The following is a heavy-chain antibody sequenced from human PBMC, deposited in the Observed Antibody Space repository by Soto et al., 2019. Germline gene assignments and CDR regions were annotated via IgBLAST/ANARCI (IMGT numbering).Heavy chain of an antibody. CDR3: ARSGIPLIEILDY. D-gene: IGHD1-1*01. CDR2: INTRGETR. Sequence: QVHLVESGGGLVKPGESLRLFCAASGFTFSDYYMNWIRQAPGQGLEWLSFINTRGETRYIADSIRGRFTFSRDNARRSLYLQMNSLRAEDTAVYYCARSGIPLIEILDYWGHGTLVTVSS. CDR1: GFTFSDYY. J-gene: IGHJ4*01. V-gene: IGHV3-11*01.